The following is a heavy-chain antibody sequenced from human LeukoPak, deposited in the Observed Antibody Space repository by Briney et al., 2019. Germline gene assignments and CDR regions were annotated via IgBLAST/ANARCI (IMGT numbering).Heavy chain of an antibody. Sequence: ASVKVSCKASGYTFTGYYMHWVRQAPGQGLEWMGRINPNSGGTNYAQKVQGRVTMTTDTSISTAYMDLTRLRSDDTAVYYCARGTEYYFDYWGQGTLVTVSS. J-gene: IGHJ4*02. CDR3: ARGTEYYFDY. D-gene: IGHD1-1*01. V-gene: IGHV1-2*06. CDR1: GYTFTGYY. CDR2: INPNSGGT.